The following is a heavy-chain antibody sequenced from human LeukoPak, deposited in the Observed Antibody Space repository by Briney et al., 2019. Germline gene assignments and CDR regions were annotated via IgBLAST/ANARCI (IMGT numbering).Heavy chain of an antibody. CDR2: IYYSGTA. Sequence: SETLSLTCNVSGDSISSRSYYWAWXRQPPXKGLECIGFIYYSGTAHYHPSLKSRVTISLDTSKNQFSLRLSSVTAADTAIYYCARHFSNGWSDKWGQGTLVTVS. CDR3: ARHFSNGWSDK. J-gene: IGHJ4*02. CDR1: GDSISSRSYY. D-gene: IGHD6-19*01. V-gene: IGHV4-39*01.